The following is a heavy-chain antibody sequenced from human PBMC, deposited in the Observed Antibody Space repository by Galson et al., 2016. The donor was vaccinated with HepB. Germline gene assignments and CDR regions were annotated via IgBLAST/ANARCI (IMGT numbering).Heavy chain of an antibody. J-gene: IGHJ4*02. CDR1: GYTFSSYA. CDR2: INTANGNT. CDR3: ARGIFSGSYSTGWYYFDY. D-gene: IGHD1-26*01. V-gene: IGHV1-3*04. Sequence: SVKVSCKAPGYTFSSYAMHWVRQAPGQRLEWMGWINTANGNTKYSQKLQGRVTITRDTSASTAYMELSSLKPEDTAVYYCARGIFSGSYSTGWYYFDYWGQGILVTVSS.